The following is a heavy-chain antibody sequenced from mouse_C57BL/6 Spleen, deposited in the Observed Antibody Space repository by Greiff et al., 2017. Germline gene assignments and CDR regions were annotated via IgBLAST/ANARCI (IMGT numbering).Heavy chain of an antibody. D-gene: IGHD1-1*01. V-gene: IGHV1-80*01. Sequence: QVQLQQSGAELVKPGASVKISCKASGYAFSSYWMNWVKQRPGKGLEWIGQIYPGDGDTNYNGKFKGKATLTADKSSSTAYMQLSSLTSEDSAVYFCARAYYGSSRYYYAMDYWGQGTSVTVSS. CDR2: IYPGDGDT. J-gene: IGHJ4*01. CDR3: ARAYYGSSRYYYAMDY. CDR1: GYAFSSYW.